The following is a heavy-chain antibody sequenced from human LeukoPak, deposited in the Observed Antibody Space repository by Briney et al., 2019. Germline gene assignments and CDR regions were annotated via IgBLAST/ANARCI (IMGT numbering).Heavy chain of an antibody. V-gene: IGHV1-69*04. CDR2: IIPILGIA. D-gene: IGHD3-3*02. J-gene: IGHJ4*02. Sequence: SVKVSCKASGGTFSSYAISWVRQAPGQGLEWMGRIIPILGIANYAQKFQGRVTITTDKSTSTAYMELSSLRSEDTAVYYCARGSAVLHFFDYWGQGTLVTVSS. CDR3: ARGSAVLHFFDY. CDR1: GGTFSSYA.